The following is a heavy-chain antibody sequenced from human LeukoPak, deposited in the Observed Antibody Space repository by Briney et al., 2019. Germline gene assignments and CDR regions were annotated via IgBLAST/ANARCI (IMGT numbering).Heavy chain of an antibody. CDR2: IIPIFGTA. Sequence: SVKVSCKASGGTFSSYAISWVRQAPGQGLEWMGGIIPIFGTADYAQKFQGRVTITADESTSTAYMEQSSLRSEDTAVYYCAREPRYCSGGSCSLKGAFDIWGQGTMVTVSS. V-gene: IGHV1-69*01. CDR3: AREPRYCSGGSCSLKGAFDI. D-gene: IGHD2-15*01. J-gene: IGHJ3*02. CDR1: GGTFSSYA.